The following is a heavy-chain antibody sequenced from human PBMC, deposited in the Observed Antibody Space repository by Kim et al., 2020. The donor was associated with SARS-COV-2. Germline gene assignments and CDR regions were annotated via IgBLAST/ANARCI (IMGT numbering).Heavy chain of an antibody. Sequence: SETLSLTCTVSGGSISSYYWSWIRQPPGKGLEWIGYIYYSGSTNYNPSLKSRVTISVDTSKNQFSLKLSSVTAADTAVYYCARVPMGLLWFGESPYYFDYWGQGTLVTVSS. J-gene: IGHJ4*02. CDR1: GGSISSYY. CDR2: IYYSGST. D-gene: IGHD3-10*01. V-gene: IGHV4-59*13. CDR3: ARVPMGLLWFGESPYYFDY.